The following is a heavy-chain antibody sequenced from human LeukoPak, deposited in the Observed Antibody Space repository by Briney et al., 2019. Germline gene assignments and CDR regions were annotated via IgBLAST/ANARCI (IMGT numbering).Heavy chain of an antibody. CDR1: GYTFTNYA. CDR3: VSGISLSHWHYFDY. V-gene: IGHV1-3*01. CDR2: ISAGSGNT. J-gene: IGHJ4*02. D-gene: IGHD2-21*01. Sequence: ASVKVSCKASGYTFTNYAMHWVRQAPGQRIEWMGWISAGSGNTKYSQGFQGRVTITRDTSATTAYMELSGLRSEDTALYYCVSGISLSHWHYFDYWGQGTLVTVSS.